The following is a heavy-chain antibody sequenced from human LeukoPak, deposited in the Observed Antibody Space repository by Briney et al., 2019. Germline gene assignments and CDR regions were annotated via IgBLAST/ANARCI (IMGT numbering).Heavy chain of an antibody. CDR2: ISYDGSNK. Sequence: GGSLRLSCAASGFTFSSYVIHWVRQAPGKGLEWVAVISYDGSNKYYADSVKGRFTISRDNSKNTLYLQMNSLRPEDTSVYYCAKTGSGWYFDYWGQGTLVTVSS. CDR3: AKTGSGWYFDY. CDR1: GFTFSSYV. V-gene: IGHV3-30*18. D-gene: IGHD6-19*01. J-gene: IGHJ4*02.